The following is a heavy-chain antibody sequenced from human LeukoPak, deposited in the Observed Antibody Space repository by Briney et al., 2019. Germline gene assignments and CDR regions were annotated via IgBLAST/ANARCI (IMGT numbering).Heavy chain of an antibody. Sequence: PSETLSLTCDVSGASISGYWWSCSRQPAGEGLEWIGRMYTVGDTNYNTALKSRVTVPVETTKNRFSLKLISVTSADTAVYYFARAPAGGGGTCPFASWGQGTLVTVSS. CDR2: MYTVGDT. V-gene: IGHV4-4*07. J-gene: IGHJ4*02. D-gene: IGHD2-15*01. CDR3: ARAPAGGGGTCPFAS. CDR1: GASISGYW.